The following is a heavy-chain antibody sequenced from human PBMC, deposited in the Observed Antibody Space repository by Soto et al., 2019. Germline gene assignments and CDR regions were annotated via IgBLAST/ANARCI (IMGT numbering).Heavy chain of an antibody. Sequence: QAQLEQSGAEVKKPGASVKVSCKSSGYTFSTSGISWVRQAPGQGLEWMGWISTYNGDANYAQRFQGRVTMTTDTSTSTTFMELRSLRSDETAVYYCAREGPRPYYYCGMDVWGQGTTVTVSS. J-gene: IGHJ6*02. CDR3: AREGPRPYYYCGMDV. V-gene: IGHV1-18*01. CDR2: ISTYNGDA. CDR1: GYTFSTSG. D-gene: IGHD6-6*01.